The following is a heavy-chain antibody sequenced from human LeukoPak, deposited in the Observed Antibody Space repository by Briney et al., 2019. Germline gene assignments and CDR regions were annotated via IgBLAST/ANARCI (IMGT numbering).Heavy chain of an antibody. J-gene: IGHJ3*02. D-gene: IGHD2-15*01. CDR2: IKQDGRQK. Sequence: GGSLRLSCAASGFIFSTSWMSWVRQAPGKGLEWVANIKQDGRQKHYVDSVKGRFTISRDNSKNLLYLQMNSLRADDMAVYYCARETYCRGGSCYKGNAFDIWGQGTMVTVSS. CDR3: ARETYCRGGSCYKGNAFDI. CDR1: GFIFSTSW. V-gene: IGHV3-7*01.